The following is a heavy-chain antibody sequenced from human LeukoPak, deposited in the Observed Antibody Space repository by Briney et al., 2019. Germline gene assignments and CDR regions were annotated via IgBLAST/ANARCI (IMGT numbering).Heavy chain of an antibody. D-gene: IGHD6-19*01. CDR1: GSTFSSYA. V-gene: IGHV3-23*01. J-gene: IGHJ4*02. Sequence: GGSLRLSCAASGSTFSSYAMSWVRQGPGKGLEWVSAISGSGGSTYYADSVKGRFTISRDNSKNSLYLQMNSLSTEDTALYYCAKGGSGWSYYFDFWGQGTLVTVSS. CDR3: AKGGSGWSYYFDF. CDR2: ISGSGGST.